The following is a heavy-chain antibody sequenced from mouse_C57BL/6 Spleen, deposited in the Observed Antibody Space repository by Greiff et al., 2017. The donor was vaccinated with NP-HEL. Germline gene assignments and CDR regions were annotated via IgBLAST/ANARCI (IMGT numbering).Heavy chain of an antibody. CDR2: IDPSDSYT. CDR3: VYYGSSGNYFDY. D-gene: IGHD1-1*01. CDR1: GYTFTSYW. J-gene: IGHJ2*01. Sequence: QVQLQQPGAELVRPGTSVKLSCKASGYTFTSYWMHWVKQRPGQGLEWIGVIDPSDSYTNYNQKFKGKATLTVDTSSSTAYMQLSSLTSEDSAVYYCVYYGSSGNYFDYWGQGTTLTVSS. V-gene: IGHV1-59*01.